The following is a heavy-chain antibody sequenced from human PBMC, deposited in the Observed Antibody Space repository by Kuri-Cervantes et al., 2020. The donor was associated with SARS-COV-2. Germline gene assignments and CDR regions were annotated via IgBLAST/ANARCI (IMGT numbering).Heavy chain of an antibody. CDR1: GGSFRGYS. CDR3: ARDSPGATNWVDP. D-gene: IGHD6-25*01. V-gene: IGHV4-34*01. Sequence: SETLSLTCAAYGGSFRGYSWSWIRQPPGRGLEWIGEINHSGSTNYNPSLESRVTMSVDTSRNQFSLKLSAVTAADTAVYYCARDSPGATNWVDPWGQGTLVTVSS. CDR2: INHSGST. J-gene: IGHJ5*02.